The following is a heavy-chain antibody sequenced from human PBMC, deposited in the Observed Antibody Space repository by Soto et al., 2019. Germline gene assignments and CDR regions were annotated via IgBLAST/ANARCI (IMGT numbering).Heavy chain of an antibody. J-gene: IGHJ3*02. CDR2: INHSGST. CDR1: GGSFSGYY. Sequence: QVQLQQWGARLLKPSETLSLTCAVYGGSFSGYYWSWIRQPPGKGLEWIGEINHSGSTNYNPSLKSRVTISVDTSKTQFSLKLSSVTAADTAVYYCAREAPFEGDIWGQGTMVTVSS. CDR3: AREAPFEGDI. D-gene: IGHD3-3*02. V-gene: IGHV4-34*01.